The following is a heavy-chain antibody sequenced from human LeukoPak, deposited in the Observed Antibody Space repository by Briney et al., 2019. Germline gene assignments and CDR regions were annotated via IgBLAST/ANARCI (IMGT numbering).Heavy chain of an antibody. Sequence: ASVKVSCKASGYTFTSYGITWVRQAPGQGLEWMGWISAYNGNTNYPQKPQGRVTMTTDTSTSTAYMELRSLRSDDTAVYYCARDVHRSPNTGGYSGYDPSYYYYYGMDVWGQGTTVTVSS. V-gene: IGHV1-18*01. D-gene: IGHD5-12*01. CDR1: GYTFTSYG. CDR2: ISAYNGNT. CDR3: ARDVHRSPNTGGYSGYDPSYYYYYGMDV. J-gene: IGHJ6*02.